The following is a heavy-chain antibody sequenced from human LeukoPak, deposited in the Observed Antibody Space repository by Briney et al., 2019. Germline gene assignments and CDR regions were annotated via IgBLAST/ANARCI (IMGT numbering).Heavy chain of an antibody. J-gene: IGHJ6*03. V-gene: IGHV3-23*01. CDR1: GFTFSSYA. CDR3: AIILGYCSSTSCYRRDYMDV. CDR2: IRGSGGST. D-gene: IGHD2-2*01. Sequence: PGGSLRLSRAAPGFTFSSYAMSSVRQAPGKGLEWVSAIRGSGGSTYYADSGKGRFTTSRDNSKHTLYLQMNSLRAEDTAVYYCAIILGYCSSTSCYRRDYMDVWGKGTTVTVSS.